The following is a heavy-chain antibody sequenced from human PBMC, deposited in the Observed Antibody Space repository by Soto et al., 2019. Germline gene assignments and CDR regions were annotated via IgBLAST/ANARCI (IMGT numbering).Heavy chain of an antibody. Sequence: GSLRLSCAASGFTFIGYYRSWIRQAPGKGLEWVSYISSSGRTIYYADSVKGRFTISRDNAKNSLYLQMNSLRVEDTAVYYCARGGQQQHGMDVWGQGTTVTVSS. CDR3: ARGGQQQHGMDV. D-gene: IGHD6-13*01. V-gene: IGHV3-11*01. CDR1: GFTFIGYY. J-gene: IGHJ6*02. CDR2: ISSSGRTI.